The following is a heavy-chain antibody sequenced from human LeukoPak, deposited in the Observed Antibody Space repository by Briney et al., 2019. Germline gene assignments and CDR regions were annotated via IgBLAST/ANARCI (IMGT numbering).Heavy chain of an antibody. CDR2: IYYSGST. CDR3: ARDRSLEWSFDP. CDR1: GGSISSGGYY. D-gene: IGHD3-3*01. J-gene: IGHJ5*02. V-gene: IGHV4-31*03. Sequence: PSQTLSLTCTVSGGSISSGGYYWSWIRQHPGKGLEWIGYIYYSGSTYYNPSLKSRVTISVDTSKNQFSLKLSSVTAADTAVYYCARDRSLEWSFDPWGQGTLVTVSS.